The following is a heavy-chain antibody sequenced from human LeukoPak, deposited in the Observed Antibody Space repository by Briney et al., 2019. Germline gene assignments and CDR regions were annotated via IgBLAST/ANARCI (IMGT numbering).Heavy chain of an antibody. CDR1: GFTFSSYV. V-gene: IGHV3-23*01. CDR2: ISGSGGST. Sequence: GGSLRLSCAASGFTFSSYVMSWVRQAPGKGLEWVSAISGSGGSTYYADSVKGRFTISRDNSKNTLYLQMNSLRAEDTAVYYCAKDRYYDFWRPTSFGPWGQGTLVTVSS. D-gene: IGHD3-3*01. CDR3: AKDRYYDFWRPTSFGP. J-gene: IGHJ5*02.